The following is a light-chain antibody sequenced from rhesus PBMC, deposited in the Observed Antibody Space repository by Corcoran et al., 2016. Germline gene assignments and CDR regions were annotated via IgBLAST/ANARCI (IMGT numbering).Light chain of an antibody. CDR3: LQYNSDPYS. J-gene: IGKJ2*01. CDR1: QGISTY. Sequence: DIQMTQSPSSLSASVGDRVTITCRASQGISTYLNWYQQKQGKAPKGLIYAASSLERGVPSRFSGSGSGTDFTLTISSLQPEDFATYYCLQYNSDPYSFGPGTKVEIK. V-gene: IGKV1-43*02. CDR2: AAS.